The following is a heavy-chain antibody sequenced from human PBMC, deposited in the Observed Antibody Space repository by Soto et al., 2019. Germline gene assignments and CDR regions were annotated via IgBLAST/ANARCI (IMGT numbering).Heavy chain of an antibody. J-gene: IGHJ3*02. V-gene: IGHV3-23*01. CDR1: GFTFSSYA. D-gene: IGHD4-17*01. CDR3: AKRPNYDYGDFHDAFDS. CDR2: ISGSGGST. Sequence: PGGSLRLSCAASGFTFSSYAMSWVRQAPGKGLEWVSAISGSGGSTYYADSVKGRFTISRDNSKNTLYLQMNSLRAEDTAVYYCAKRPNYDYGDFHDAFDSWGQGTMVTVSS.